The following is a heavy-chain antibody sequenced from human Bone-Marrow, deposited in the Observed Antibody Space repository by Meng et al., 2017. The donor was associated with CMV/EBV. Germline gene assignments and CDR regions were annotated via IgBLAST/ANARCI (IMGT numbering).Heavy chain of an antibody. V-gene: IGHV3-23*01. CDR3: AKDILGGQLVSGVFDY. Sequence: GESLKISCAASGFTFSSYAMSWVRQAPGKGLEWVSAISGSGGSTYYADSVKGRFTISRDNSKSTLYLQMNSLRAEDTAVYYCAKDILGGQLVSGVFDYWGQGTLVTVSS. CDR1: GFTFSSYA. D-gene: IGHD6-6*01. J-gene: IGHJ4*02. CDR2: ISGSGGST.